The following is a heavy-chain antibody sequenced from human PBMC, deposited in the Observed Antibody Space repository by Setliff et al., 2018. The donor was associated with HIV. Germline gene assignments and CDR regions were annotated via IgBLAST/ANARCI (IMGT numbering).Heavy chain of an antibody. D-gene: IGHD6-13*01. V-gene: IGHV4-39*07. CDR2: IYYSGTT. J-gene: IGHJ1*01. CDR1: GGSISSTNYY. Sequence: PSETLSLTCTVPGGSISSTNYYWGWIRQTPGKGLEWIGSIYYSGTTYYNPSLKSRVTMSVDTSTSRLSLKVHSVTAADTAMYYCARGSHGTSWTDCWGQGTLVTVSS. CDR3: ARGSHGTSWTDC.